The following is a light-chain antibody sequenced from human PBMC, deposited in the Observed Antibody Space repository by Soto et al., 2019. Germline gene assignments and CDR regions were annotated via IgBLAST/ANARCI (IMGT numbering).Light chain of an antibody. CDR3: QQRSNWPRALT. V-gene: IGKV3-11*01. J-gene: IGKJ4*01. Sequence: EIVLTQSTATLSLSPGERATLSCRASQSFSSYLAWYQQKPGQAPRLLIYDASNRATGIPARFSGSGSGTDFTLTSSSLEPEDFAVYYCQQRSNWPRALTFGGGTKVEIK. CDR1: QSFSSY. CDR2: DAS.